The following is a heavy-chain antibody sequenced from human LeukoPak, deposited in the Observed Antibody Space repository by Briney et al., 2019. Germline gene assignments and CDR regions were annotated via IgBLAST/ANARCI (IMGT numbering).Heavy chain of an antibody. Sequence: PSETLSLTCTVSGGSISSSSYYWGWIRQPPGKGLEWIGSIYYSGSTYYNPSLKSRVTISVDTSKNQFSLKLSSVTAADTAVYYCARSVRVTMVRGAYLNWFDPWGQGTLVTVSS. D-gene: IGHD3-10*01. CDR3: ARSVRVTMVRGAYLNWFDP. CDR2: IYYSGST. CDR1: GGSISSSSYY. J-gene: IGHJ5*02. V-gene: IGHV4-39*07.